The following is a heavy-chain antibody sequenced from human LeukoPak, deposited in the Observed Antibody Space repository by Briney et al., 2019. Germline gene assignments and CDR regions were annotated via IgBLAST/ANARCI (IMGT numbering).Heavy chain of an antibody. CDR3: AKLPDYYDSSGHLDY. Sequence: GGSLRLSCAASGFTFSSYGMHWVRRAPGKGLEWVAFIRYDGSNKYYADSVKGRFTISRDNSKNTLYLQMNSLRAEDTAVYYCAKLPDYYDSSGHLDYWGQGTLVTVSS. CDR1: GFTFSSYG. CDR2: IRYDGSNK. D-gene: IGHD3-22*01. J-gene: IGHJ4*02. V-gene: IGHV3-30*02.